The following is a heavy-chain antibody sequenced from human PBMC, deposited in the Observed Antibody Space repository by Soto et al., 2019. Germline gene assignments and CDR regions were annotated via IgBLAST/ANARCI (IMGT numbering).Heavy chain of an antibody. CDR3: ARTYSRNWFDP. D-gene: IGHD2-21*01. J-gene: IGHJ5*02. CDR1: GYTFTSYY. Sequence: ASVKVSCKASGYTFTSYYMHWVRQAPGQGLEWMGIINTYNGNTNYAQKFQGRVTMTTDTSTSTAYMELRSLRSDDTAVYYCARTYSRNWFDPWGQGTLVTVSS. V-gene: IGHV1-18*04. CDR2: INTYNGNT.